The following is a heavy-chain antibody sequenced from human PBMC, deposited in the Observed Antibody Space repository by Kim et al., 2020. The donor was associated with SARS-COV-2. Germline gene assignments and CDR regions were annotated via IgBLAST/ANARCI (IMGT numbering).Heavy chain of an antibody. CDR1: GFTFSSYG. V-gene: IGHV3-33*01. Sequence: GGSLRLSCAASGFTFSSYGMHWVRQAPGKGLEWVAVIWYGGSNKYYADSVKGRFTISRDNSKNTLYLQMNSLRAEDTAVYYCARKGCSGCSCYHYFDYWGQRALVTVSP. J-gene: IGHJ4*02. CDR3: ARKGCSGCSCYHYFDY. CDR2: IWYGGSNK. D-gene: IGHD2-15*01.